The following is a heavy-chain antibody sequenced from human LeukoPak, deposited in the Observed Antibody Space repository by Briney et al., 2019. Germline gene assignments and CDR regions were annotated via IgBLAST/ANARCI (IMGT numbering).Heavy chain of an antibody. CDR3: ARGRWELLNFDY. Sequence: SETLSLTCTVSGGSISSHHWSWIRQPAGKGLEWVGRMSTSGSTNYNPSLKNRITMSVETSKNQFSLKLKSVTAADTAVYYCARGRWELLNFDYWGQGILVTVSS. CDR2: MSTSGST. CDR1: GGSISSHH. V-gene: IGHV4-4*07. D-gene: IGHD1-26*01. J-gene: IGHJ4*02.